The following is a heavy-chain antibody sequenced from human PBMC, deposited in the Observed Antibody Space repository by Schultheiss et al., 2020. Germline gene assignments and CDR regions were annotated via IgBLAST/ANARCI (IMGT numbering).Heavy chain of an antibody. J-gene: IGHJ4*02. V-gene: IGHV4-61*02. Sequence: SETLSLTCTVSGGSISSGSYYWSWIRQPAGKGLEWIGRIYTSGSTNYNPSLKSRVTISVDTSKNQFSLKLSSVTAADTAVYYCAGGSLDFDYWGQGTLVTVSS. CDR3: AGGSLDFDY. D-gene: IGHD3-16*01. CDR2: IYTSGST. CDR1: GGSISSGSYY.